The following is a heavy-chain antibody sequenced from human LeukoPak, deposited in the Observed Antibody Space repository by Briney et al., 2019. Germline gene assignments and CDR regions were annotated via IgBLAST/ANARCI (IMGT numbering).Heavy chain of an antibody. D-gene: IGHD5-24*01. CDR2: IYYSGST. CDR1: SGSINRYY. V-gene: IGHV4-59*01. Sequence: SETLTLTCTVSSGSINRYYWTWIRQPAGKGLEWIGYIYYSGSTNYNPSLKSRVNISVDTSKNQFSLKLSSVTAADTAVYDCARGRAPYGYNYEYWGQGTLVTVSS. CDR3: ARGRAPYGYNYEY. J-gene: IGHJ4*02.